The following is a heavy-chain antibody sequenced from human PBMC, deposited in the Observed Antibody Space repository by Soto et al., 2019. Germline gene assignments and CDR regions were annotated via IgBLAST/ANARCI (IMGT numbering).Heavy chain of an antibody. CDR1: GYTFTGYY. CDR3: ARDNLYCSGGSCYGGYYYYYGMDV. CDR2: INPNSGGT. D-gene: IGHD2-15*01. Sequence: QVQLVQSGAEVKKPGASVKVSCKASGYTFTGYYMHWVRQAPGQGLEWMGWINPNSGGTNYAQKFQGWVTMTRKTSISTAYMELRRLRSEDTAVYYCARDNLYCSGGSCYGGYYYYYGMDVWGQGTTVTVSS. J-gene: IGHJ6*02. V-gene: IGHV1-2*04.